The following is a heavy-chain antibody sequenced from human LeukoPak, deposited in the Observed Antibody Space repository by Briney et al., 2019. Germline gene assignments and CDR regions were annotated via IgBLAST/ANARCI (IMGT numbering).Heavy chain of an antibody. J-gene: IGHJ4*02. CDR1: GVTLSSNN. CDR2: IYSGGNT. V-gene: IGHV3-66*01. CDR3: AKGFLVTAVTPLGY. D-gene: IGHD4-23*01. Sequence: GGSLRLSCAHSGVTLSSNNTRSVSQAPGKGLEWVSVIYSGGNTYYADSVKGRFTISRDNSKNTLYLQMNSLRAEDTAMYYCAKGFLVTAVTPLGYWGQGTLVTVSS.